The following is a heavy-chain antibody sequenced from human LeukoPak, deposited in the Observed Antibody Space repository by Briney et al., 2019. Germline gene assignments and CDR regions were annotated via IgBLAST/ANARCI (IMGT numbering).Heavy chain of an antibody. CDR2: ISGSGGST. J-gene: IGHJ4*02. V-gene: IGHV3-23*01. CDR3: AKVRSRIAAAGTSVYYFDY. D-gene: IGHD6-13*01. Sequence: GGSLRLSCAASGFTFSSYAMSWVRQAPGKGLEWVSAISGSGGSTYYADSVRGRFTHSRDNSKNTLYLQMNSLRAEDTAVYYCAKVRSRIAAAGTSVYYFDYWGQGTLVTVSS. CDR1: GFTFSSYA.